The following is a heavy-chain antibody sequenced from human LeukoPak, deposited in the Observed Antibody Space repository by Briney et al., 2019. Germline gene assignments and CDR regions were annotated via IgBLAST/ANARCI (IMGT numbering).Heavy chain of an antibody. CDR2: ISPGHSDI. D-gene: IGHD2-15*01. V-gene: IGHV5-51*01. CDR1: RYSFTSYW. J-gene: IGHJ5*02. Sequence: GESPNISCKGSRYSFTSYWIGWVRQIPGKRLEWMGIISPGHSDIRYSPSFQGQVTISVDRSISTAYLQWSSLKASDTAIYYCARRAGYCSGGSCPANWFDPWGQGTLVTVSS. CDR3: ARRAGYCSGGSCPANWFDP.